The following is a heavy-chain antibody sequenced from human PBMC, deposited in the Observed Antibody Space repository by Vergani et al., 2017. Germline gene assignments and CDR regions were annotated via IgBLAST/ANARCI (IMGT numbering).Heavy chain of an antibody. Sequence: EVQLVESGGGLVQPGGSLRLSCAASGFTFSSYEMNWVRQAPGKGLEWVSYISSSGSTIYYADSVKGRFTISRDNAKNALYLQMNSLRAEDTAVYYCARVKSSGWYYYYYGMDVWGQGTTVTVSS. J-gene: IGHJ6*02. CDR2: ISSSGSTI. V-gene: IGHV3-48*03. CDR3: ARVKSSGWYYYYYGMDV. D-gene: IGHD6-19*01. CDR1: GFTFSSYE.